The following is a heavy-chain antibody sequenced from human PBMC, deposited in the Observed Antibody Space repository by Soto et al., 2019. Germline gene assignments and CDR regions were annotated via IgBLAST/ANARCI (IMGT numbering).Heavy chain of an antibody. CDR3: AKTYYYDSSGYYYVRASSPSKSDAFDI. CDR2: ISYDGSNK. V-gene: IGHV3-30*18. CDR1: GFTFSSYC. Sequence: QVQLVESGGGVVQPGRSLRLSCAASGFTFSSYCMHWVRQAPGKGLEWVAVISYDGSNKYYADSVKGRFTISRDNSKNTLYLQMNSLRAEDTAVYYCAKTYYYDSSGYYYVRASSPSKSDAFDIWGQGTMVTVSS. J-gene: IGHJ3*02. D-gene: IGHD3-22*01.